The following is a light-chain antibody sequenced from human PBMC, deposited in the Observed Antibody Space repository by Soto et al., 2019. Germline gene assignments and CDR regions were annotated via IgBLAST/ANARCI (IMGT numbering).Light chain of an antibody. CDR3: QQYNNYPYT. V-gene: IGKV1-5*03. CDR2: KAS. J-gene: IGKJ2*01. Sequence: DIQMTQSPSSLSASVGDRVTITCRASQSISPWLAWYQQKPGKAPKLLIYKASSLESGVPSRFSGSGSGTEFTLTISSLQPDDFATYYCQQYNNYPYTFGQGTKVDIK. CDR1: QSISPW.